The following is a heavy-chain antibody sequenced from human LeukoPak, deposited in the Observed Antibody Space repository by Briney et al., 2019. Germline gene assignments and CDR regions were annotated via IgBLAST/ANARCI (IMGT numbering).Heavy chain of an antibody. CDR3: ANRIAVAGASEY. CDR1: GFTFSSYG. D-gene: IGHD6-19*01. V-gene: IGHV3-30*02. Sequence: GGSLRLSCAASGFTFSSYGMHWVRQAPGKGLEWVAFIRYDGSNKYYADSVKGRFTISRDNSKNTLYLQMNSLRAEDTAVYYCANRIAVAGASEYWGQGTLVTVSS. CDR2: IRYDGSNK. J-gene: IGHJ4*02.